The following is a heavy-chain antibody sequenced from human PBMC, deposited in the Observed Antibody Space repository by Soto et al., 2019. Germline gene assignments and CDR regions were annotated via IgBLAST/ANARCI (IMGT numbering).Heavy chain of an antibody. CDR3: ASGGGYGDYEEDPMRYFQH. D-gene: IGHD4-17*01. V-gene: IGHV1-18*01. J-gene: IGHJ1*01. Sequence: QVQLVQSGAEVKKPGASVKVSCKASGYTFTSYGISWVRQAPGQGLEWMGWISAYNGNTNYAQKLQGRVTMTTDTSTRTAYMELRSLRYDDTAVYYCASGGGYGDYEEDPMRYFQHWGQGTLVTVSS. CDR2: ISAYNGNT. CDR1: GYTFTSYG.